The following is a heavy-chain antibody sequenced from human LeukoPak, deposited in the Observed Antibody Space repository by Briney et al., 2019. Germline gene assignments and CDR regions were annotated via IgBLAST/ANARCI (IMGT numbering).Heavy chain of an antibody. CDR3: AGAAAGNWFDP. D-gene: IGHD6-13*01. J-gene: IGHJ5*02. CDR1: GYRFASYW. V-gene: IGHV5-51*01. CDR2: IYPGDSDT. Sequence: GESLKISCKCSGYRFASYWIGWVRQMPGKGLEWMGIIYPGDSDTRYSPSFQGQVTISADKSISTAYLQWSSLKASDTAMYYCAGAAAGNWFDPWGQGTLVTVSS.